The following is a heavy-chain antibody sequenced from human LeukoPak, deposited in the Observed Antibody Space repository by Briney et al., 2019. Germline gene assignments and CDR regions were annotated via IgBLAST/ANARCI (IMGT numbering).Heavy chain of an antibody. D-gene: IGHD6-19*01. CDR2: IIPIFGTA. CDR1: GGTFSSYA. CDR3: ARVVRYSSGPLTDLLPYYFDY. V-gene: IGHV1-69*05. Sequence: SVKVSCKASGGTFSSYAISWVRQAPGQGLEWMGGIIPIFGTANYAQKFQGRVTITRDTSASAVYMELSSLRSDDMAVYYCARVVRYSSGPLTDLLPYYFDYWGQGTLVTVSS. J-gene: IGHJ4*02.